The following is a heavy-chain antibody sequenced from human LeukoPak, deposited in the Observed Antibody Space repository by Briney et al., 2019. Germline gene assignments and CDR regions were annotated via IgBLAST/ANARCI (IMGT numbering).Heavy chain of an antibody. D-gene: IGHD6-13*01. CDR1: GFTFDDYA. CDR3: AEDIMGGAGTPDALDI. CDR2: ISWNSGSI. Sequence: GGSLRLSCAASGFTFDDYAMHWVRQAPGKGLEWVSGISWNSGSICYADSVKGRFTISRDNAKNSLYLQMNSLRAEDTALYYFAEDIMGGAGTPDALDIWGGGRMVTVSS. J-gene: IGHJ3*02. V-gene: IGHV3-9*01.